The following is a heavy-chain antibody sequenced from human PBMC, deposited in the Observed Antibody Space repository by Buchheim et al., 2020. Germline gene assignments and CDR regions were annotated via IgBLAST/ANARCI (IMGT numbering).Heavy chain of an antibody. CDR1: GFTVSSSF. V-gene: IGHV3-66*02. Sequence: EVQLVESGGGLVQPGGSLRLSCAASGFTVSSSFMSWVRQAPGKGLEWVSVIYSGGSTYYADSVKGRFTISRANTKNTMFLQMNSLRDEDTAVYYCARDFSGYSIDHWGQGTL. CDR2: IYSGGST. CDR3: ARDFSGYSIDH. D-gene: IGHD2-15*01. J-gene: IGHJ4*02.